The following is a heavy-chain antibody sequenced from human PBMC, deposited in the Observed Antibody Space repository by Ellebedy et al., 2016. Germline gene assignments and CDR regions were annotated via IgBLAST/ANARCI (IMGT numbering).Heavy chain of an antibody. Sequence: GESLKISCAASGFTFSFYGMHWVRQAPGKGLEWVAVIWYDGSNKYCADSVKGRFTISRDNSKNTLYLQMNSLRAEDTAVYYCAKDRDIVVVVAALSDYWGQGTLVTVSS. CDR2: IWYDGSNK. J-gene: IGHJ4*02. D-gene: IGHD2-15*01. CDR3: AKDRDIVVVVAALSDY. V-gene: IGHV3-33*06. CDR1: GFTFSFYG.